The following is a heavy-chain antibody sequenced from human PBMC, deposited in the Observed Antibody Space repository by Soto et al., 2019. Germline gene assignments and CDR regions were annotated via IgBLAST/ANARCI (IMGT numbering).Heavy chain of an antibody. Sequence: QVQLVQSGAEVKKPGASVKVSCKASGYTFTSYGISWVRQAPGQGLEWMGWISAYNGNTNYARKLQDRVTMNTETSTSTDYKELRSLRSYDTAVYYCARGMNWNYDRGLDPWGQGTMVNVSS. J-gene: IGHJ5*02. CDR1: GYTFTSYG. D-gene: IGHD1-7*01. CDR3: ARGMNWNYDRGLDP. CDR2: ISAYNGNT. V-gene: IGHV1-18*01.